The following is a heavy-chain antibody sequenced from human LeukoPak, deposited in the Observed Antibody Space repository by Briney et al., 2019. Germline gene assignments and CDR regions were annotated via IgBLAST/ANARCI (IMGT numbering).Heavy chain of an antibody. D-gene: IGHD4-11*01. CDR2: IYHSGSL. CDR1: GDSLGSGDYY. J-gene: IGHJ2*01. V-gene: IGHV4-31*03. CDR3: ARDLGTTDSRRHWYFDL. Sequence: PSETLSLTCTVSGDSLGSGDYYWNWIRQHPEKGLEWIGYIYHSGSLYYNPSLKSRTSISIDTSKNQVSLKLASVTVADTAVYFCARDLGTTDSRRHWYFDLWGLGTLVTVSS.